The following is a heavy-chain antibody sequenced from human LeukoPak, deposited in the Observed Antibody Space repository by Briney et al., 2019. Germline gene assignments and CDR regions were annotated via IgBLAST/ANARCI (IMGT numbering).Heavy chain of an antibody. Sequence: PSETLSLTCALYGESFTDHHLSWIRQPPGKGLEWIGEISHDEGTNYNPSLKSRVTISLDTSKNQFSLKLTSVTAADTAVYYCAGGPDSRKTGYWGPGTLVTVSS. CDR3: AGGPDSRKTGY. CDR2: ISHDEGT. J-gene: IGHJ4*02. D-gene: IGHD1-14*01. CDR1: GESFTDHH. V-gene: IGHV4-34*01.